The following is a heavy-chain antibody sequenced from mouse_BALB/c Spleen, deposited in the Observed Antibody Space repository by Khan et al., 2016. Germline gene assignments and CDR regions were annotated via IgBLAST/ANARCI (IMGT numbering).Heavy chain of an antibody. Sequence: EVQLQESGPGLVKPSQSLSLTCTVTGYSITSDYAWYWLRQFPGNKLEWMGYISYSGSTSYNPSLKSRISITRDTSKNQIFLRLNSVTTEDTATYYCAEELCWFAYWGQGTLVTVSA. CDR1: GYSITSDYA. V-gene: IGHV3-2*02. J-gene: IGHJ3*01. D-gene: IGHD4-1*01. CDR3: AEELCWFAY. CDR2: ISYSGST.